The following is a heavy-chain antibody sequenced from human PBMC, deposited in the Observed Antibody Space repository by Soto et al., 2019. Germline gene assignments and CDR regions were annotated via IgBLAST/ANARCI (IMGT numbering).Heavy chain of an antibody. D-gene: IGHD2-2*01. V-gene: IGHV3-23*01. Sequence: EVQLLESGGGLEQPGGSLRLSCVGSGHTFHNYAMTWVRQAPGKGLEWVSGISGRGGSTYYADSVRGRFTISRDDSKNTLYLQMNSLRAEDTAVYYCAKVSRGIGVVPAALNWGPGTLVTVSS. CDR3: AKVSRGIGVVPAALN. CDR2: ISGRGGST. J-gene: IGHJ4*02. CDR1: GHTFHNYA.